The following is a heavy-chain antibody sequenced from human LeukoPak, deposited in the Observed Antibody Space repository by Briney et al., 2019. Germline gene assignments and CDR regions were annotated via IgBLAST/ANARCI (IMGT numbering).Heavy chain of an antibody. CDR3: ARHPSFGVAIDAFDI. D-gene: IGHD3-3*01. V-gene: IGHV4-39*01. CDR1: GGSISSSSYY. Sequence: SETLSLTCTVSGGSISSSSYYWGWIRQPPGKGLEWIGSIYYSGSTYYNPSLKSRVTISVDTSKNQFSLKLSSVTAADTAVYYCARHPSFGVAIDAFDIWGQGTMVIVSS. J-gene: IGHJ3*02. CDR2: IYYSGST.